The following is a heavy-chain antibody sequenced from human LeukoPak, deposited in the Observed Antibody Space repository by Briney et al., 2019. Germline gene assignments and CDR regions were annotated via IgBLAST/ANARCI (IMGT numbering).Heavy chain of an antibody. CDR1: GFTFASSA. Sequence: GASVKVSCKASGFTFASSAIQWVRQARGQRLEWIGWIGVGSGNTNYVQTLQGRLTITRDMSTSTACMELSSLTSEDTAVYYCAAELYRGGDCCHFDQWGQGTLVTVSS. CDR2: IGVGSGNT. CDR3: AAELYRGGDCCHFDQ. D-gene: IGHD2-21*02. J-gene: IGHJ4*02. V-gene: IGHV1-58*02.